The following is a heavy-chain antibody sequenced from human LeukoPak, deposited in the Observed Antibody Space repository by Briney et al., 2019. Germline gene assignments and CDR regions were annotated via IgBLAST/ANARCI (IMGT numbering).Heavy chain of an antibody. CDR2: IYTSGST. Sequence: PSQTLSLTCTVSGGSISSGSYYWSWIRQPAGTGLEWIGRIYTSGSTNYNPSLKSRVTISVDTSKNQFSLKLSSVTAADTAVYYCARDHARWFDPWGQGTLVTVSS. V-gene: IGHV4-61*02. CDR3: ARDHARWFDP. J-gene: IGHJ5*02. D-gene: IGHD6-6*01. CDR1: GGSISSGSYY.